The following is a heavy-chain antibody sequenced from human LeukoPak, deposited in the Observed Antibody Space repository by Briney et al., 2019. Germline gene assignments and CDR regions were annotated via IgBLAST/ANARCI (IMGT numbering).Heavy chain of an antibody. V-gene: IGHV4-59*01. D-gene: IGHD3-22*01. J-gene: IGHJ4*02. CDR3: ARDNSSDSISPFFDY. CDR1: GGSISSYY. CDR2: IYYSGST. Sequence: PSETLSLTRTVSGGSISSYYWSWIRQPPGKGLEWIGYIYYSGSTNYNPSLKSRVTISVDTSKNQFSLKLSSVTAADTAVYYCARDNSSDSISPFFDYWGQGTLVTVSS.